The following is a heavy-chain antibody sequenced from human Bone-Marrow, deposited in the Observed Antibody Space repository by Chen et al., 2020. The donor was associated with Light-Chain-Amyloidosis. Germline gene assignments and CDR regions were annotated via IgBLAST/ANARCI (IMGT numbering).Heavy chain of an antibody. CDR1: GFTFDDYA. CDR3: AKDRGLGGGKAHYYYYGMDV. D-gene: IGHD2-15*01. CDR2: ISWNSGSI. J-gene: IGHJ6*02. Sequence: EVQLVESGGGLVQPGRSLRLSCAASGFTFDDYAMHWVRQAPGKGLEWVSGISWNSGSIGYADSVKGRFTISRDNAKNSLYLQMNSLRAEDTALYYCAKDRGLGGGKAHYYYYGMDVWGQGTTVTVSS. V-gene: IGHV3-9*01.